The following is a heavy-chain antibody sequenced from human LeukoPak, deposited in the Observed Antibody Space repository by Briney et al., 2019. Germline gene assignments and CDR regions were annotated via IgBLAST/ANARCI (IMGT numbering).Heavy chain of an antibody. J-gene: IGHJ4*02. CDR1: GYTFTSYG. Sequence: ASVKVSCKASGYTFTSYGISWVRQAPGQGLEWMGWISAYNGNTNYAQKLQGRVTMTTDTSTSTAYMELRSLRSDDTAVSYCARDDLDTAMAPDPLPFDYWGQGTLVTVSS. CDR2: ISAYNGNT. D-gene: IGHD5-18*01. CDR3: ARDDLDTAMAPDPLPFDY. V-gene: IGHV1-18*01.